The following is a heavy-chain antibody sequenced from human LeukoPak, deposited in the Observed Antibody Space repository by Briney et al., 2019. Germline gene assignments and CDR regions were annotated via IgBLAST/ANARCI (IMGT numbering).Heavy chain of an antibody. CDR2: IYYSGST. Sequence: SETLSLTCTVSGVSISSGGYYWSWIRQHPGKGLEWIGYIYYSGSTYYNPSLKSRVTISVDTSKNQFSLKLSSVTAADTAVYYCARNPASSSRYHNFDYWGQGTLVTVSS. CDR3: ARNPASSSRYHNFDY. V-gene: IGHV4-31*03. J-gene: IGHJ4*02. CDR1: GVSISSGGYY. D-gene: IGHD6-13*01.